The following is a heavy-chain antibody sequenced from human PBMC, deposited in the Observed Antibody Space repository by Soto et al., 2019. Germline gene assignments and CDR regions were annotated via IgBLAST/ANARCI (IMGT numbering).Heavy chain of an antibody. Sequence: PSETLSLTCTVSGGSISSGGYYWSWIRQHPGKGLEWIGYIYYSGSTYYNPSLKSRVTISVDTSKNQFSLKLSSVTAADTAVYYCARVTVVVPAANFDYWGQGTLVTVSS. V-gene: IGHV4-31*03. CDR2: IYYSGST. CDR3: ARVTVVVPAANFDY. J-gene: IGHJ4*02. CDR1: GGSISSGGYY. D-gene: IGHD2-2*01.